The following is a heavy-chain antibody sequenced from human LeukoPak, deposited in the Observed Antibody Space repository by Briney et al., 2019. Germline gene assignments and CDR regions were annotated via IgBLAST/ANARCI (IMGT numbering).Heavy chain of an antibody. D-gene: IGHD3-10*01. CDR1: GGSISSGGYS. CDR2: IYHSGST. Sequence: SETLSLTCAVSGGSISSGGYSWSWIRQPPGKGLEWIGYIYHSGSTYYNPSLKSRVTISVDRSKNQFSLKLSSVTAADTAVYYCARASRSSGSYLYDAFDIWGQGTMVTVSS. V-gene: IGHV4-30-2*01. CDR3: ARASRSSGSYLYDAFDI. J-gene: IGHJ3*02.